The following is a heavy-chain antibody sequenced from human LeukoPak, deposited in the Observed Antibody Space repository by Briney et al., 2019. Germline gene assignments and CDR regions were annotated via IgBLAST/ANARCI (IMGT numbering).Heavy chain of an antibody. J-gene: IGHJ4*02. Sequence: GGSLRLSCAASGFTFSSYAMSWVRQAPGKGLEWVSAISGSGGSTYYADSVKGRFTISRDNSKNTLYLQMNSLRAEDTAVYYCAKIGPLLWFGELFRGGRDWISDHWGQGTLVTVSS. V-gene: IGHV3-23*01. CDR3: AKIGPLLWFGELFRGGRDWISDH. D-gene: IGHD3-10*01. CDR1: GFTFSSYA. CDR2: ISGSGGST.